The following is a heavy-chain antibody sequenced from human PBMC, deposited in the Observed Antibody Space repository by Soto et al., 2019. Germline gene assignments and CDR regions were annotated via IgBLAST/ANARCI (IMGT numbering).Heavy chain of an antibody. CDR1: GFTFSSYW. Sequence: SLRLSCAASGFTFSSYWMSWVRQAPGKGLEWVANVKQDGSEKYYVDSVKGRFTISRDNAKNSLYLQMDSLRAEDTAVYYCARGHGTAVAALYYYYYGMDVWGQGTTVTVS. CDR2: VKQDGSEK. J-gene: IGHJ6*02. V-gene: IGHV3-7*03. D-gene: IGHD6-19*01. CDR3: ARGHGTAVAALYYYYYGMDV.